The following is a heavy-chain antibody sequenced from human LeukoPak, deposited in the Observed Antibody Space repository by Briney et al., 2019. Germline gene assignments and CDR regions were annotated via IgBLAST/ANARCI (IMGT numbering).Heavy chain of an antibody. CDR1: GFSFRSYA. V-gene: IGHV3-23*01. D-gene: IGHD2-21*02. Sequence: GGSLRLSCAASGFSFRSYAMSWVRQAPGKGLEWVSGISGSGGSTYYADSVEGRFTISRDNSKNTLYLQMNSLRAEDTAVYYCAKDSLNCGGDCVDAFDIWGQGTMVTVSS. CDR3: AKDSLNCGGDCVDAFDI. J-gene: IGHJ3*02. CDR2: ISGSGGST.